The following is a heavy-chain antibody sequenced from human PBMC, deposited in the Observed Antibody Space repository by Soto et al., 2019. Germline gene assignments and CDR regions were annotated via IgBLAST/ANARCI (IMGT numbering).Heavy chain of an antibody. D-gene: IGHD6-13*01. CDR1: GGTFSSYA. Sequence: SVKVSCKASGGTFSSYAISWVRQAPGQGLEWMGGIIPIFGPANYAHKFQGRVTITADDSTGTAYMELSSLSFEDTAVYYCARGYLHSSSSWSNWFDPWGQGTLVTVSS. CDR3: ARGYLHSSSSWSNWFDP. CDR2: IIPIFGPA. V-gene: IGHV1-69*13. J-gene: IGHJ5*02.